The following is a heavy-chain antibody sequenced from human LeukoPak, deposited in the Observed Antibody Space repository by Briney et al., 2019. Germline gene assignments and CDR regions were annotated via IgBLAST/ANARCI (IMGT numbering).Heavy chain of an antibody. V-gene: IGHV3-48*01. CDR1: GFTFSRYS. CDR2: ISSSSSTI. CDR3: ARRYCSTCPTGHAFDL. Sequence: GSLRLSRAASGFTFSRYSLNWVRQAPGKGVEWVSYISSSSSTIYYADSVKGRFTISRDNAKNSLYLQMNSLRAEDTAVYYCARRYCSTCPTGHAFDLWGQGQWSPSLQ. J-gene: IGHJ3*01. D-gene: IGHD2-2*01.